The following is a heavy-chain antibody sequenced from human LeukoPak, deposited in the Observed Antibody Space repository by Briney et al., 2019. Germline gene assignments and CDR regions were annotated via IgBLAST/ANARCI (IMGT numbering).Heavy chain of an antibody. CDR3: ARANYYGSGSRYYFDY. Sequence: GASVKVSCKASGYTFTSYGISWVRQAPGQGLEWMGWISAYNGNTNYAQKLQGRVTMTTDTSTSTAYMEPRSLRSDDTAVYYCARANYYGSGSRYYFDYWGQGTLVTVSS. V-gene: IGHV1-18*01. D-gene: IGHD3-10*01. J-gene: IGHJ4*02. CDR2: ISAYNGNT. CDR1: GYTFTSYG.